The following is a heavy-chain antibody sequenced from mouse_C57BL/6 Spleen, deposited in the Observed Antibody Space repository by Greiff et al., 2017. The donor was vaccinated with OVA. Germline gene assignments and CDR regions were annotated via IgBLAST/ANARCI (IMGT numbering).Heavy chain of an antibody. CDR1: GFTFTDYY. CDR3: ARSTGAFDY. D-gene: IGHD4-1*02. V-gene: IGHV7-3*01. J-gene: IGHJ2*01. Sequence: EVKLMESGGGLVQPGGSLSLSCAASGFTFTDYYMSWVRQPPGKALAWLGFIRNKAYGYTTEYNASVKGLFTISRDNSQSILYLQMNALRAEDSATYDCARSTGAFDYWGKGTTLTVSS. CDR2: IRNKAYGYTT.